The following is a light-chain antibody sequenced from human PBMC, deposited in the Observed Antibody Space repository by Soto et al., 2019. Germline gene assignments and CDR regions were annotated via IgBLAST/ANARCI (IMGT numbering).Light chain of an antibody. Sequence: DIQMAQSPSTLSASVGDRVTITCRASQSISSWLAWYQQKPGKAPKLLIYKASSLESGVPSRFSGSGSGTEFTLTISSLQPDDFATYYCQQYNSSPLTFGGGTKVEIK. CDR1: QSISSW. CDR3: QQYNSSPLT. CDR2: KAS. V-gene: IGKV1-5*03. J-gene: IGKJ4*01.